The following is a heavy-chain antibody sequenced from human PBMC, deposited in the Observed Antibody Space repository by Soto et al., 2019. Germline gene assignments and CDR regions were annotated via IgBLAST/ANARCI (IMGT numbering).Heavy chain of an antibody. CDR2: ISSGAST. D-gene: IGHD2-2*01. J-gene: IGHJ4*02. CDR3: AKVGKKHQLLDY. V-gene: IGHV3-23*01. CDR1: GFTFSSYA. Sequence: GGSLRLSCAASGFTFSSYAMSWVRQAPGKGLEWVSAISSGASTYYADSVKGRFTISRDNSKNTLYLQMSSLRVEDTAVYYCAKVGKKHQLLDYWGQGTLVTVSS.